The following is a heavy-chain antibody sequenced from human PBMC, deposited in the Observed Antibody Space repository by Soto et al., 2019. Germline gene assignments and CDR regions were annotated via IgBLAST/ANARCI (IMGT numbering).Heavy chain of an antibody. J-gene: IGHJ5*02. CDR2: INSDASHT. D-gene: IGHD2-2*01. Sequence: EVQPVEAGGGLVQPGGSLRLSCAASGFTFSTYWMHWIRQVPGKGLEWVSSINSDASHTYYADSVKGRFTISRDNAKNTLHIEKNSRRSEETAVYYCVRDGLCITTSCYGHRFEPWGQGTLVTVPS. V-gene: IGHV3-74*01. CDR1: GFTFSTYW. CDR3: VRDGLCITTSCYGHRFEP.